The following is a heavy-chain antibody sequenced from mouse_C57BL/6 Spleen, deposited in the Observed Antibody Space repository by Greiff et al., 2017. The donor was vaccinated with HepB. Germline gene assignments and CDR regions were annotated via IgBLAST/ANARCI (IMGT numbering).Heavy chain of an antibody. V-gene: IGHV1-64*01. J-gene: IGHJ2*01. CDR1: GYTFTSYW. Sequence: VQLQQPGAELVKPGASVKLSCKASGYTFTSYWMHWVKQRPGQGLEWIGMIHPNSGSTNYNEKFKSKATLTVDKSSSTAYMQLSSLTSEDSAVYYCARSEISITTVVAFDYWGQGTTLTVSS. D-gene: IGHD1-1*01. CDR2: IHPNSGST. CDR3: ARSEISITTVVAFDY.